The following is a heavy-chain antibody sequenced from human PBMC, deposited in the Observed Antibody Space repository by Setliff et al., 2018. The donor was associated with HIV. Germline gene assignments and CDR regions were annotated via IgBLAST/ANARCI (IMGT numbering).Heavy chain of an antibody. CDR2: IWNDGNNK. D-gene: IGHD3-10*01. V-gene: IGHV3-33*01. CDR1: GFKFKSYG. J-gene: IGHJ6*03. Sequence: GGSLRLSCAASGFKFKSYGMQWVRQAPGKGLEWVALIWNDGNNKYYADFVKGRFTISRDNSKNILFLHMNSLRVEDTAMYYCARDRLESLWFGDLNYMDVWGKGTTVTVSS. CDR3: ARDRLESLWFGDLNYMDV.